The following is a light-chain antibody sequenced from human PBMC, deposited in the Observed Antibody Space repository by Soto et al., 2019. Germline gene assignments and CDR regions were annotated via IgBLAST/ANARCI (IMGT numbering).Light chain of an antibody. V-gene: IGKV3-11*01. J-gene: IGKJ1*01. Sequence: EIVMTQSPATLSVSPAARVSLXCRASQSVSIYLAWYQHRPGQAPRLLIYDASKRATGIPARFSGSGSGTDFTLTISRLEPEDSGVYYCQQRSNWPTFGQGTKVDIK. CDR1: QSVSIY. CDR2: DAS. CDR3: QQRSNWPT.